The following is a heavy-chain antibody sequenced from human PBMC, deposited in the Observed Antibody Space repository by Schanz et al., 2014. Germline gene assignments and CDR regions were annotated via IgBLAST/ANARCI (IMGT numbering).Heavy chain of an antibody. D-gene: IGHD5-18*01. CDR2: INAGTGNT. CDR3: TRGGYSYALSAFDI. V-gene: IGHV1-18*01. CDR1: RYTFNTYG. Sequence: QGQLVQSGPEVKEPGASVKVSCEASRYTFNTYGLNWVRQAPGQGLEWMGWINAGTGNTEYSQKFQGRVTITRDTSASTAYMELRNLRSDDTALYYCTRGGYSYALSAFDIWGQGTMVTVSS. J-gene: IGHJ3*02.